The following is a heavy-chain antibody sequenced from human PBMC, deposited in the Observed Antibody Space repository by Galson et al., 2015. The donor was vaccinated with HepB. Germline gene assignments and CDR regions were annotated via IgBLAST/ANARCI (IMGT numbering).Heavy chain of an antibody. CDR1: GYTFTSYG. CDR2: ISAYNGNT. D-gene: IGHD3-3*01. Sequence: SVKVSCKASGYTFTSYGISWVRQAPGQGLEWMGWISAYNGNTNYAQKLQGRVTMTTDTSTSTAYMELRSLRSDDTAVYYCARGTGPHKYSRYDFWSGYYPDYYYYYMDVWGKGTTVTVSS. V-gene: IGHV1-18*01. CDR3: ARGTGPHKYSRYDFWSGYYPDYYYYYMDV. J-gene: IGHJ6*03.